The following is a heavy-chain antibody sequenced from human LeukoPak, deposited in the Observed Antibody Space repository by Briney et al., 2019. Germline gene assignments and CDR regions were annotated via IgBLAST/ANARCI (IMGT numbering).Heavy chain of an antibody. CDR2: TWHDGSKN. J-gene: IGHJ1*01. Sequence: KPGRSLRLSCAASGLSFNNYGMHSVRQAPGKGLEWVAVTWHDGSKNYYTDSVKGRFIISRDNSKNTLYLQMNSLRAEDTAVYYCAREVSNRCRGDCCPDNWGQGTLVTVSS. V-gene: IGHV3-33*01. D-gene: IGHD2-21*02. CDR3: AREVSNRCRGDCCPDN. CDR1: GLSFNNYG.